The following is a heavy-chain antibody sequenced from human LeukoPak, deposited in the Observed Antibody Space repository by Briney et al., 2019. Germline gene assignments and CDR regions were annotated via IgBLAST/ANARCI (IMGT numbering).Heavy chain of an antibody. CDR2: INHSGST. CDR1: GGSFSGYY. J-gene: IGHJ5*02. V-gene: IGHV4-34*01. Sequence: SEALSLTCAVYGGSFSGYYWSWIRQPPGKGLEWIGEINHSGSTNYNPSLKSRAAISVDTSKNQFSLKLSSVTAADTAVYYCATMVRGSNWFDPWGQGTLVTVSS. CDR3: ATMVRGSNWFDP. D-gene: IGHD3-10*01.